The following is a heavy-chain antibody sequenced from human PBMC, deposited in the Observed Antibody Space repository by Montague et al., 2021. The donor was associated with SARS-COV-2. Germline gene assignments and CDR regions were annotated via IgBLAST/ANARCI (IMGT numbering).Heavy chain of an antibody. V-gene: IGHV3-21*01. CDR2: ISSSSSYI. CDR1: GFTFSSYS. CDR3: VRDTGLLWFGKDAFDI. J-gene: IGHJ3*02. D-gene: IGHD3-10*01. Sequence: SLRLSCAASGFTFSSYSMNWVRQAPGKGLEWVSSISSSSSYIYYADSVKGRFTISRDNAKNSLYLQMNSLRAEDTAVYYCVRDTGLLWFGKDAFDIWGQGTMVTVSS.